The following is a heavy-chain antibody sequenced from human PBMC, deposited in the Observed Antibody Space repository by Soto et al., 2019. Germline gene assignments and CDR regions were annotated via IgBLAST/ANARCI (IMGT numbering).Heavy chain of an antibody. D-gene: IGHD6-19*01. CDR2: TYYRSKWYN. V-gene: IGHV6-1*01. CDR1: GDSVSSNSAA. J-gene: IGHJ4*02. Sequence: KQSQTLSLTCAISGDSVSSNSAAWHWIRQSPSRGLEWLGRTYYRSKWYNDYAVSVKSRITINPDTSKNQFSLQLNSVTPEDTAVYYCARARLPVAGQPIHQNFDYWGQGTLVTVSS. CDR3: ARARLPVAGQPIHQNFDY.